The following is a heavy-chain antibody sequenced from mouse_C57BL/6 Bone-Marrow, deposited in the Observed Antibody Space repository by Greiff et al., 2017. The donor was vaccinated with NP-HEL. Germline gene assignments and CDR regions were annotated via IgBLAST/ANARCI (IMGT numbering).Heavy chain of an antibody. CDR2: ISSGGSYT. D-gene: IGHD1-1*01. J-gene: IGHJ4*01. CDR1: GFTFSSYG. V-gene: IGHV5-6*02. Sequence: EVKLVESGGDLVKPGGSLTLSCAASGFTFSSYGMSWVRQTPDKRLEWVATISSGGSYTYYPDSVKGRFTISRDNAKNTLYLQMSSLKSEDTAMYYCARRKSRGDYWGQGTSVTVSS. CDR3: ARRKSRGDY.